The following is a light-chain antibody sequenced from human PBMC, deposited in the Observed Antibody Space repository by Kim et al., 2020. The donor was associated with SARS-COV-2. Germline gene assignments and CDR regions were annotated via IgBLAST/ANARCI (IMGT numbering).Light chain of an antibody. CDR3: QKYNNAPFT. J-gene: IGKJ3*01. CDR2: AAS. Sequence: QMTQSPSSLSASVGDRVTITCRASQDTSNYLAWYQQKPGKVPKLLIYAASTLHSGVPSRFSGSGSGTDFTLTISGLQPEDVGTYYCQKYNNAPFTFGPGTKVDIK. V-gene: IGKV1-27*01. CDR1: QDTSNY.